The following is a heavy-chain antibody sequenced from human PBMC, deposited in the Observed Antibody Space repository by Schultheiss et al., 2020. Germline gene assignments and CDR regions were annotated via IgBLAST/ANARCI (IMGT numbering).Heavy chain of an antibody. Sequence: KISCKASGGTFSSYAISWVRQAPGQGLEWMGGIIPIFGTANYAQKFQGRVTITADESTSTAYMELSSLRSEDTAVYYCARGGGHYYDSSGPFDYWGQGTLVTVSS. J-gene: IGHJ4*02. CDR3: ARGGGHYYDSSGPFDY. CDR2: IIPIFGTA. V-gene: IGHV1-69*01. D-gene: IGHD3-22*01. CDR1: GGTFSSYA.